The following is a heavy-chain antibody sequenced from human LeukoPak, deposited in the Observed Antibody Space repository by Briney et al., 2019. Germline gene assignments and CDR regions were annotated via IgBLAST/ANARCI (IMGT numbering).Heavy chain of an antibody. V-gene: IGHV4-4*07. Sequence: PSETLSLTCTVSGGSISSDYWSWIRQPAGKGLEWIGRIYISGSTNYNSSFKSRVAMSIDASKNEFSLKLSSVTAADTAVYYCARDSPPFDQWGQGTLVTVFS. CDR2: IYISGST. CDR3: ARDSPPFDQ. J-gene: IGHJ4*02. CDR1: GGSISSDY.